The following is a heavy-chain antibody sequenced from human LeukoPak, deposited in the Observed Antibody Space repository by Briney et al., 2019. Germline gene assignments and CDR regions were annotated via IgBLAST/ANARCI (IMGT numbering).Heavy chain of an antibody. Sequence: PGGSLRLSCAASGITFSDYSMNWVRQAPGKGLEWVSSISSTGSYIYYADSVKGRFTVSRDNAKNSLYLQMNSLRAEDTAVYYCANYYYDSSGYRGMNAFDIWGQGTKVTVSS. D-gene: IGHD3-22*01. CDR3: ANYYYDSSGYRGMNAFDI. J-gene: IGHJ3*02. CDR1: GITFSDYS. V-gene: IGHV3-21*01. CDR2: ISSTGSYI.